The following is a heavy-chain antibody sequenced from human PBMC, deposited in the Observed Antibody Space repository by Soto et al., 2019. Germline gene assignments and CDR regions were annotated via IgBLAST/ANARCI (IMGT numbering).Heavy chain of an antibody. J-gene: IGHJ5*02. CDR1: GYTLTSYG. D-gene: IGHD3-10*01. CDR2: INGYNGNT. Sequence: QVQLVQSGGEVKQPGSSVKVSCKAAGYTLTSYGVSWVRQAPGQGLEWMGWINGYNGNTNYAQNVQGRVTMTTDTTTSTCYSEQRRLGSDNTAVYYCERERMGVSEPKTWLDPWGQGTLVTVSS. V-gene: IGHV1-18*01. CDR3: ERERMGVSEPKTWLDP.